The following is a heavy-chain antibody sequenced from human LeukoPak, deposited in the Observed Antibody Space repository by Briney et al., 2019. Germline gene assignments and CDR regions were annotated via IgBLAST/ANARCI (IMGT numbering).Heavy chain of an antibody. CDR1: GYTFTGYY. V-gene: IGHV1-2*02. Sequence: ASVKVSCKASGYTFTGYYMHWVRQTPGQGLEWMGLINPNSGCTNYAQKFQGRVTMTRDTSISTAYMELSRLRSDDTAVYYCASGRGYYYDSSGSKSPYDYWGQGTLVTVSS. CDR3: ASGRGYYYDSSGSKSPYDY. D-gene: IGHD3-22*01. J-gene: IGHJ4*02. CDR2: INPNSGCT.